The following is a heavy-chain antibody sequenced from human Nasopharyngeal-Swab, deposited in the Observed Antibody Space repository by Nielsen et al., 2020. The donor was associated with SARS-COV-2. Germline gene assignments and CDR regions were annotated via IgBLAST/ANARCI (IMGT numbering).Heavy chain of an antibody. Sequence: SETLSLTCTVSGGSIGSSSFYWGWIRQPPGKGLEWIGEIKYTGSTNYNPSLKNRVSISVDTSKNQLSLRLSSVTVADTAVYYCTRGRYLGIYYYGMDVWGQGTTVTVSS. D-gene: IGHD3-16*01. J-gene: IGHJ6*02. CDR2: IKYTGST. CDR1: GGSIGSSSFY. V-gene: IGHV4-39*07. CDR3: TRGRYLGIYYYGMDV.